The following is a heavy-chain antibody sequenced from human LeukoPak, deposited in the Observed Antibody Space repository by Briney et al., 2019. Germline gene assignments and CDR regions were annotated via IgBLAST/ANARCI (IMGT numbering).Heavy chain of an antibody. J-gene: IGHJ6*03. D-gene: IGHD5-24*01. V-gene: IGHV4-39*01. CDR3: ARHNAGYNPHRYMDV. CDR1: GGSISSSSYY. CDR2: IYYSGST. Sequence: SETLSLTCTVPGGSISSSSYYWGWIRQPPGKGLEWIGSIYYSGSTYYNPSLKSRVTISVDTSKNHFSLKLSSVTAADTAVYYCARHNAGYNPHRYMDVWGKGTTVTVSS.